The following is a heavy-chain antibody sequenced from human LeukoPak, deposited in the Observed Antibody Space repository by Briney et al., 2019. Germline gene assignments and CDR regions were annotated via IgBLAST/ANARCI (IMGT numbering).Heavy chain of an antibody. CDR3: AKDLPGDAFDI. V-gene: IGHV3-23*01. J-gene: IGHJ3*02. CDR1: GFTFSSYA. Sequence: PGGSLRLSGAASGFTFSSYALSGGRQAPAKGLEGVSAISDSGGTTYYADSVKGRFSISRDNSKNTLYLQLTSLRAEDTAVYYCAKDLPGDAFDIWGQGTMVTVSS. CDR2: ISDSGGTT.